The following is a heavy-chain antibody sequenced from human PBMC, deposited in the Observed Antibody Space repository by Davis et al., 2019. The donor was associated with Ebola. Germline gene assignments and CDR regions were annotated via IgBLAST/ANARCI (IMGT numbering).Heavy chain of an antibody. CDR3: VRGGPAIVVVPAAILPDY. CDR2: MNPNSGNT. Sequence: ASVKVSCKASGYSFTSYGISWVRQATGQGLEWMGWMNPNSGNTGYAQKFQGRVTITRDTSASTAYMELSSLRSEDTAVYYCVRGGPAIVVVPAAILPDYWGQGTLVTVSS. V-gene: IGHV1-8*03. CDR1: GYSFTSYG. D-gene: IGHD2-2*02. J-gene: IGHJ4*02.